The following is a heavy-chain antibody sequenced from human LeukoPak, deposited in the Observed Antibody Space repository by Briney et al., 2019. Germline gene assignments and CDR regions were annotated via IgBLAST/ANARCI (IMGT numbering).Heavy chain of an antibody. D-gene: IGHD3-22*01. CDR1: GFTFSSYG. V-gene: IGHV3-30*18. CDR2: ISYDGSNK. Sequence: GGSLRLSGAASGFTFSSYGMHWVRQAPGKGLEWVAVISYDGSNKYYADSVKGRFTISRDNSKNTLYLQMNSLRAEDTAVYYCAKGDYYDSSGYGDAFDIWGQGTMVTVSS. CDR3: AKGDYYDSSGYGDAFDI. J-gene: IGHJ3*02.